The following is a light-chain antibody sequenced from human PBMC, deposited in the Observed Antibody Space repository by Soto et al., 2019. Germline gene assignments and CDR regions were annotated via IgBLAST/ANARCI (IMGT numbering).Light chain of an antibody. CDR2: GSS. CDR1: QSVGSNY. J-gene: IGKJ4*01. CDR3: QQYTNSPLT. V-gene: IGKV3-20*01. Sequence: MVLTQSQGTLSLSPGERATVYCRASQSVGSNYLACYQQKTGQAPRVLISGSSSRATGIPQRFSGSGSGPYFPITISTLEPEDFAVYYCQQYTNSPLTFGTWTKV.